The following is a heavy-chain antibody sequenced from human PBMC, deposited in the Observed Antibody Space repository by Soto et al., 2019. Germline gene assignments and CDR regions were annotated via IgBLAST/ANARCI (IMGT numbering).Heavy chain of an antibody. CDR2: ISSDGKSE. CDR3: AKTITTYSGDSRGRGALVDY. V-gene: IGHV3-30*18. J-gene: IGHJ4*02. CDR1: GFTFSTYG. D-gene: IGHD3-22*01. Sequence: QVQLVESGGGVVQPGRSLRLSCAASGFTFSTYGMHWVRHPPGKGLEWVAVISSDGKSEHYADPVKGRFSISRDNSKNTLSLQMNSLRVEDTAVYYCAKTITTYSGDSRGRGALVDYWGQGTLVTVSS.